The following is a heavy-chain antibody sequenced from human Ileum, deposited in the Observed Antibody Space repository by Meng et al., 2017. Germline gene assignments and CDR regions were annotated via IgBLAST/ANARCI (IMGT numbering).Heavy chain of an antibody. V-gene: IGHV3-23*04. Sequence: EVQWVGVWVGLIPLGGSLSLSSAASRFTFNIYSMRWVRQAPGKGLEWVSFISPTGDTTYYADSVKGRFTISRDNSKNTLFLQMNSLRAEDTAVYYCATESNFDYWGQGTLVTVSS. CDR2: ISPTGDTT. CDR3: ATESNFDY. J-gene: IGHJ4*01. CDR1: RFTFNIYS.